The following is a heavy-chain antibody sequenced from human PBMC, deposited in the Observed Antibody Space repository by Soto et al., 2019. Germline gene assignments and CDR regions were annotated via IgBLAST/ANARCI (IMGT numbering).Heavy chain of an antibody. D-gene: IGHD3-3*01. J-gene: IGHJ4*02. CDR2: IYHSGST. CDR1: GGSISSGGYS. V-gene: IGHV4-30-2*01. Sequence: SETLSLTCAVSGGSISSGGYSWSWIRQPPGKGLEWIGYIYHSGSTYYNPSLKSRVTISVDRSKNQFSLKLSSVTAADTAVYYCARSTLLEWSFDYWGQGTLVTVSS. CDR3: ARSTLLEWSFDY.